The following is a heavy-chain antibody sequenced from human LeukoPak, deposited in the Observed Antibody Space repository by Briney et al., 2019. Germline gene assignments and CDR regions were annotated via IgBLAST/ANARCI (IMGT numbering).Heavy chain of an antibody. CDR3: AREVTGYSSSFNWFDP. CDR1: GGSISSYY. CDR2: IYYTGNT. Sequence: SETLSLTCTVSGGSISSYYWSWIRQPPGKGLEWIGYIYYTGNTNYNPSLKSRVTISVDRSKNQFSLKLSSVTAADTAVYYCAREVTGYSSSFNWFDPWGQGTLVTVSS. V-gene: IGHV4-59*12. J-gene: IGHJ5*02. D-gene: IGHD6-13*01.